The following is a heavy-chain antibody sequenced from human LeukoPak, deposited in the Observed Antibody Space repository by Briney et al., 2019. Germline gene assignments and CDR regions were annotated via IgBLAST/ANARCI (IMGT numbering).Heavy chain of an antibody. CDR3: ARVDSGSACAS. V-gene: IGHV3-64*01. Sequence: GGSLRLSCAASGFTFSSDAMSWVRQAPGKGLEFVSAISKNGRNTYYGNSMKGRFTISRDISKNTLYLQMGSLRPEDMAVYYCARVDSGSACASWGQGILVTVSS. CDR2: ISKNGRNT. CDR1: GFTFSSDA. J-gene: IGHJ1*01. D-gene: IGHD6-19*01.